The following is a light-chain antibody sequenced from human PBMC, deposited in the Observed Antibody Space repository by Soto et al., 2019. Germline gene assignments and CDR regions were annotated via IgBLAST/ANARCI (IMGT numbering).Light chain of an antibody. CDR2: GAS. J-gene: IGKJ2*01. CDR1: QRISSN. CDR3: QQYNNWATAYT. Sequence: EIVMTQSPATLSVSPRERATLSCRASQRISSNLAWYQQKPGQAPRLLIYGASTRATGIPERFSGSGSGTEFTLTISSLQSEDFAVYYCQQYNNWATAYTFGQGTKVEIK. V-gene: IGKV3-15*01.